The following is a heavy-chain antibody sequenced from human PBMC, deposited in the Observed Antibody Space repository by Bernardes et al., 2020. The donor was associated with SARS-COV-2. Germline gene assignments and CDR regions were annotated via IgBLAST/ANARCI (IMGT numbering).Heavy chain of an antibody. J-gene: IGHJ6*02. CDR2: IYYSGST. CDR1: GGSISSGGYY. CDR3: ARGIPQSITIFGVVIRDPARSYGMDV. V-gene: IGHV4-31*03. Sequence: SETLSLTCTVSGGSISSGGYYWSWIRQHPGKGLEWIGYIYYSGSTYYNPSLKSRVTISVDTSKNQFSLKLSSVTAADTAVYYCARGIPQSITIFGVVIRDPARSYGMDVWGQGTTVTVSS. D-gene: IGHD3-3*01.